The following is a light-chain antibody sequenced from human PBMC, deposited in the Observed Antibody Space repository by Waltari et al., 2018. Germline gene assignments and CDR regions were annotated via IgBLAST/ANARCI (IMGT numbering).Light chain of an antibody. V-gene: IGLV2-23*02. Sequence: QSALTQPASVSGSPGQSITVSCTGTSSDFGSYNLVSWYQHHPPKAPKLMMYEVSKRPSGVSNRFSGSKSGDTASLTISGLQPEDEADYYCCSYAGANTYVFGSGTKVTVL. CDR1: SSDFGSYNL. J-gene: IGLJ1*01. CDR3: CSYAGANTYV. CDR2: EVS.